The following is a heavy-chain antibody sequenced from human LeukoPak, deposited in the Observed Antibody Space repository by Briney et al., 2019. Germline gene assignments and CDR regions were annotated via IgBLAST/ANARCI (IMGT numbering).Heavy chain of an antibody. Sequence: PGRSLRLSCAASGFTFDDYAMYWVRQAPGKGLEWVSGISWNSETIDYADSVKGRFIISRDNSKNTLFLQMNNLGAEDTAVYYCAKNVWDRSGWLIEYWGQGTRVTVSS. V-gene: IGHV3-9*01. D-gene: IGHD6-19*01. J-gene: IGHJ4*02. CDR2: ISWNSETI. CDR1: GFTFDDYA. CDR3: AKNVWDRSGWLIEY.